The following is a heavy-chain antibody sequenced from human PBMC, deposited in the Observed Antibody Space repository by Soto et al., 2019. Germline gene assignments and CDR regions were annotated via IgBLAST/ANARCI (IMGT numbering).Heavy chain of an antibody. J-gene: IGHJ4*02. CDR3: AREGGGSGSLVYFDY. CDR2: IYYSGST. D-gene: IGHD3-10*01. CDR1: GGSISSGGYY. V-gene: IGHV4-31*03. Sequence: PSETLSLTCTVSGGSISSGGYYWSWIRQHPGKGLEWLGYIYYSGSTYYNPSLKSRVTISVDTSKNQFALKLSSVTAADTAVYYCAREGGGSGSLVYFDYWGQGTLVTVSS.